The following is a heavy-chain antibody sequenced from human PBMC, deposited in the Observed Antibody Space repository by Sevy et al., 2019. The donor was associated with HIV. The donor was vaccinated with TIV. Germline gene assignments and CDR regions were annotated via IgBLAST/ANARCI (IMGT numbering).Heavy chain of an antibody. CDR1: GFTSNNFW. CDR2: INSDGEST. V-gene: IGHV3-74*01. Sequence: GGSLRLSCAASGFTSNNFWLHWVRQAPGKGRVWVSRINSDGESTGYADFVKGRFTNSRDNAKNTAYLQMNSLRADDTAIYYCARGTRGVVDSWGQGTLVTVSS. CDR3: ARGTRGVVDS. J-gene: IGHJ4*02. D-gene: IGHD3-10*01.